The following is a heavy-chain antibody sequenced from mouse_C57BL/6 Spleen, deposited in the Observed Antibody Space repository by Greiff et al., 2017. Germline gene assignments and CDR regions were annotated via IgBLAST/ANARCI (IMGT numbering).Heavy chain of an antibody. CDR3: ASGGSGYVAY. J-gene: IGHJ3*01. CDR2: IDPSDSYT. V-gene: IGHV1-69*01. Sequence: QVHLKQPGAELVMPGASVKLSCKASGYTFTSYWMHWVKQRPGQGLEWIGEIDPSDSYTNYNQKFKGKSTLTVDKSSSTAYMQLSSLTSEDSAVYYCASGGSGYVAYWGQGTLVTVSA. D-gene: IGHD3-2*02. CDR1: GYTFTSYW.